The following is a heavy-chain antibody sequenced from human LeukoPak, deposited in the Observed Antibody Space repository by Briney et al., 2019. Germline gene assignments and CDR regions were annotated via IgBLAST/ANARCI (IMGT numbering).Heavy chain of an antibody. D-gene: IGHD3-22*01. CDR1: GFTFARYS. J-gene: IGHJ4*02. V-gene: IGHV3-21*01. Sequence: GGSLSLSCAASGFTFARYSMNWVRQAPGKGLEWVSSISSSSSNIYYADSVTGRFTISRDNAKNSLYLQMNSLRAEDTAVYYCVRAVEYYYDSSGYAVDYWGQGTLVTVSS. CDR2: ISSSSSNI. CDR3: VRAVEYYYDSSGYAVDY.